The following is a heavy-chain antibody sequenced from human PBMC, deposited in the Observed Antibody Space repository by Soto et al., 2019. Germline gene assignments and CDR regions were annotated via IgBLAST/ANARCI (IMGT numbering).Heavy chain of an antibody. D-gene: IGHD3-22*01. CDR2: ISFTGDT. CDR3: SRRCHYYHSMI. J-gene: IGHJ4*02. V-gene: IGHV4-61*08. CDR1: GDSVSGGGYY. Sequence: QVQLQESGPGLVKPSETLSLICTVSGDSVSGGGYYWTWIRQPPGKGLEWIGYISFTGDTTYNPSLRSRVTVAMHTSKNQFSLKLTSATAADTALYYCSRRCHYYHSMIWCQGTLVTVSS.